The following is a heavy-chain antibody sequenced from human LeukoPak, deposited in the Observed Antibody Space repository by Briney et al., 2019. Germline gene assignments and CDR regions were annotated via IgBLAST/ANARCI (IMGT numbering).Heavy chain of an antibody. Sequence: PGGSLRLSCAASGFTFSNYAMHWVRQAPGKGLEWMAVISYDGNNKYYADSVKGRFTISRDNSKNTLYLQMNSLRAEDTAVYYCAKDRKYSYGTLDYWGQGTLVTVSS. CDR3: AKDRKYSYGTLDY. J-gene: IGHJ4*02. CDR1: GFTFSNYA. CDR2: ISYDGNNK. V-gene: IGHV3-30*18. D-gene: IGHD5-18*01.